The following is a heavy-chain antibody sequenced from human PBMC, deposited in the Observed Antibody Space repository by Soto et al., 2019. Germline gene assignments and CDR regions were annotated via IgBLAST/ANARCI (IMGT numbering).Heavy chain of an antibody. D-gene: IGHD2-15*01. Sequence: QVQLVESGGGLVKPGGSLRLSCAASGFTFSDYYMSWIRQAPGKGLEWVSYISSSGSTIYYADSVKGRFTISRDNAKHSLYLQMNSLRAEDTAVYYCARLEEHATLYYYYGMDVWGQGTTVTVSS. V-gene: IGHV3-11*01. J-gene: IGHJ6*02. CDR3: ARLEEHATLYYYYGMDV. CDR2: ISSSGSTI. CDR1: GFTFSDYY.